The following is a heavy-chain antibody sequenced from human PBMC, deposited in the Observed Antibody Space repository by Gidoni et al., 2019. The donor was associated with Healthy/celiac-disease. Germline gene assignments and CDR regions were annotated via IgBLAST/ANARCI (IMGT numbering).Heavy chain of an antibody. V-gene: IGHV4-34*01. Sequence: QVQLQQWGAGLLKPSETLSLTCAVYGGSFSGYYWSWIRQPPGTGLEWIGELKHSGSTNYNPSLKSRVTISVDTSKNQFSLKLSSVTAADTAVYYCARRGGYYDFWSGISGWFDPWGQGTLVTVSS. CDR3: ARRGGYYDFWSGISGWFDP. D-gene: IGHD3-3*01. J-gene: IGHJ5*02. CDR2: LKHSGST. CDR1: GGSFSGYY.